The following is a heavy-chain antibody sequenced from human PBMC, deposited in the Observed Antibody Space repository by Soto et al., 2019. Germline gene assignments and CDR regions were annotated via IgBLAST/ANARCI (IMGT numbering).Heavy chain of an antibody. J-gene: IGHJ3*02. Sequence: ASVKVSCKASGYTFTGYYMHWVRQAPGQGLEWMGWINPNSGGTNYAQKFQGWVTMTRDTSISTACMELSRLRSDDTAVYYCARRTGDGAIDAFDIWGQGTMVTVSS. CDR3: ARRTGDGAIDAFDI. CDR2: INPNSGGT. V-gene: IGHV1-2*04. CDR1: GYTFTGYY. D-gene: IGHD7-27*01.